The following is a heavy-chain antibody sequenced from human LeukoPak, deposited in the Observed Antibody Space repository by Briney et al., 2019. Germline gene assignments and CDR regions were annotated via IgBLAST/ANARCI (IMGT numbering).Heavy chain of an antibody. Sequence: GGSLRLACAASGFTFTSYALHWVRQAPGKGLEYVSAISSNGGSTYYANSVKGRFTTSRDNSKNTLYLQMGSLRAEDMAVYYCARDRSGIPYYYYGMDLWGQGTTVTVSS. CDR3: ARDRSGIPYYYYGMDL. CDR2: ISSNGGST. J-gene: IGHJ6*02. D-gene: IGHD1-14*01. CDR1: GFTFTSYA. V-gene: IGHV3-64*01.